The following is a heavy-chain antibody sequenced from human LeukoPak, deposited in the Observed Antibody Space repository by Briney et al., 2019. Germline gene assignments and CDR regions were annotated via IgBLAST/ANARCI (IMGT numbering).Heavy chain of an antibody. CDR1: GDSISSYY. Sequence: WETLSLTCTVSGDSISSYYWSWIRQPPGKGLECIGYIYYSGSTNYNPSLKSRVTISVDTSKNQFSLKLSSVTAADTAVYYCATAGDDYGDYSDAFDIWGQGTMVTVSS. CDR2: IYYSGST. V-gene: IGHV4-59*01. CDR3: ATAGDDYGDYSDAFDI. D-gene: IGHD4-17*01. J-gene: IGHJ3*02.